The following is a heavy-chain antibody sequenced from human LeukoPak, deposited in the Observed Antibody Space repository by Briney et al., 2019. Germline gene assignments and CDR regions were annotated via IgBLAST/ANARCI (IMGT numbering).Heavy chain of an antibody. CDR2: ISSSSSTI. J-gene: IGHJ4*02. CDR3: ARAHYSSFDY. Sequence: GGFLRLSCAASGFTFSSYSMNWVRRAPGKGLEWVSYISSSSSTIYYADSVKGRFTISRDNAKNSLYLQSLYLQMNSLRAEDTAVYYCARAHYSSFDYWGQGTLVTVSS. V-gene: IGHV3-48*04. D-gene: IGHD6-13*01. CDR1: GFTFSSYS.